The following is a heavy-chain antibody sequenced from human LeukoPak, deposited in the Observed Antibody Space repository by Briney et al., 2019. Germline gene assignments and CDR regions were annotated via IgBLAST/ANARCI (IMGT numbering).Heavy chain of an antibody. CDR1: GFTVHSNY. Sequence: HPGGSLRLSCSASGFTVHSNYMTWVRPAPGKGLEWVPLIYTDGSTYYADSVKGRFTISRDNSKNTLYLQMNSLRAGDTAVYYCARSPHYFYGMDVWGQGTTVTVSS. J-gene: IGHJ6*02. CDR2: IYTDGST. CDR3: ARSPHYFYGMDV. V-gene: IGHV3-66*01.